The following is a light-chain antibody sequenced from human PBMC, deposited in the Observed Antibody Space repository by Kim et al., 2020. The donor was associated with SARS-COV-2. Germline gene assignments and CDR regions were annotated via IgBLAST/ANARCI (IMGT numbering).Light chain of an antibody. CDR3: QQYGSSPPRFT. V-gene: IGKV3-20*01. CDR2: GAS. Sequence: GEGATLSCRASQSVSSSYLAWYQQKPGQAPRLLIYGASSRATGIPDRFSGSGSGTDFTLTISRLEPEDFAVYYCQQYGSSPPRFTFGPGTKVDIK. CDR1: QSVSSSY. J-gene: IGKJ3*01.